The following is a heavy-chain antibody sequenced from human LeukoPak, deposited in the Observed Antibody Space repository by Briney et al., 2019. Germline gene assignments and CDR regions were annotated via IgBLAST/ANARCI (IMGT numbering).Heavy chain of an antibody. V-gene: IGHV4-38-2*02. CDR2: IYHSGST. Sequence: SETLSLTCTVSGYSISSGYYWGWIRQPPGKGLEWIGSIYHSGSTYYNPSLKSRVTISVDTSKNQFSLKLGSVTAADTAVYYCARAPGIAAAGSWFDPWGQGTLVTVSS. CDR3: ARAPGIAAAGSWFDP. CDR1: GYSISSGYY. D-gene: IGHD6-13*01. J-gene: IGHJ5*02.